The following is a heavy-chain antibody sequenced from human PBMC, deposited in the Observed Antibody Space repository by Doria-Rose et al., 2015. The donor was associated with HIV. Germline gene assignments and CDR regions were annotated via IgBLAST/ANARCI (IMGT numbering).Heavy chain of an antibody. Sequence: QITLKESGPVLVKPTETLTLTCTVSGVSLSSPGMGVSWIRQPPGKALEWLANMFSDDERSYNSSLKSRLTISRCTSKSQVFLTRTDMDPVDTATYYCARIKSSRWYHKYYFDFWGQGTLVIVSA. V-gene: IGHV2-26*01. CDR3: ARIKSSRWYHKYYFDF. J-gene: IGHJ4*02. CDR1: GVSLSSPGMG. CDR2: MFSDDER. D-gene: IGHD6-13*01.